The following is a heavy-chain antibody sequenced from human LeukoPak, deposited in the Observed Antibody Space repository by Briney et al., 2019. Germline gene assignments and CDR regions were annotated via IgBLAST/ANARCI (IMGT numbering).Heavy chain of an antibody. V-gene: IGHV4-31*03. CDR1: GGSISSGGYY. D-gene: IGHD1-26*01. J-gene: IGHJ4*02. CDR3: ATTVGYSGNYIFDY. CDR2: IYYSGST. Sequence: PSETLSLTCTVSGGSISSGGYYWSWIRQHPGKGLEWIGYIYYSGSTYYNPSLKSRVTISVDTSKNQFSLKLSSVTAADTAVYYCATTVGYSGNYIFDYWGQGILVTVSS.